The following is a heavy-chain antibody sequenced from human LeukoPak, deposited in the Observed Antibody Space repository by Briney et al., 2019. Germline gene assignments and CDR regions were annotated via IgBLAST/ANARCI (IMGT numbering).Heavy chain of an antibody. V-gene: IGHV3-15*01. D-gene: IGHD3-10*01. Sequence: PGGSLRLSCAPSGFTFTNAWMTWVRQAPGKGLEWVGRIKSKGDGETTDYAAPVKGRFTMSRDDSKATLYLQMNSLKAEDTAVYYCATDLGLTMIRGVIVHWGQGALVTVSS. CDR1: GFTFTNAW. CDR2: IKSKGDGETT. J-gene: IGHJ4*02. CDR3: ATDLGLTMIRGVIVH.